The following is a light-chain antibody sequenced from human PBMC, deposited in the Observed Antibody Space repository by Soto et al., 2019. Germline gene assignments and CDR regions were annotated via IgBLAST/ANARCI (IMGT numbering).Light chain of an antibody. CDR2: GAS. J-gene: IGKJ1*01. CDR3: QQYYNWPRT. V-gene: IGKV3-15*01. Sequence: EIVMTQSPATLSVSPGERATLSCRASQSVSSNLAWYQQKPGQAPRLLIYGASSRATGIPVRFSGSGSGTEFTLTISSLQSEDFAVYYCQQYYNWPRTFGQGTKVDIK. CDR1: QSVSSN.